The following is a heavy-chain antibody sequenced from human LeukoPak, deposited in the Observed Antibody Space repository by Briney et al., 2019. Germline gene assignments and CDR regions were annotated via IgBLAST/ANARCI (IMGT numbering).Heavy chain of an antibody. CDR2: IYYSGST. CDR3: ARIAEDDYGGNSEDY. J-gene: IGHJ4*02. V-gene: IGHV4-39*01. D-gene: IGHD4-23*01. Sequence: SETLSLTCTVSGGSISSSSYYWGWIRQPPGKGLEWIGSIYYSGSTYYNPSLKSRVTISVDTSKNQFSLKLSSATAADTAVYYCARIAEDDYGGNSEDYWGQGTLVTVSS. CDR1: GGSISSSSYY.